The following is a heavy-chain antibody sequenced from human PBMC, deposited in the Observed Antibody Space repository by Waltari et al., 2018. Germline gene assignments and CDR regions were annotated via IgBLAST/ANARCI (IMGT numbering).Heavy chain of an antibody. V-gene: IGHV1-8*01. CDR1: GYTFTSYD. Sequence: QVQLVQSGAEVKKPGASVKVSCKASGYTFTSYDINWVRQATGQGLEWMGWMNPNSGNTGYAQEFQGRGTMTRNTSISTADMELSSLRSEDTAVYYCARPYHYYGSGNYGYWGQGTLVTVSS. CDR3: ARPYHYYGSGNYGY. CDR2: MNPNSGNT. D-gene: IGHD3-10*01. J-gene: IGHJ4*02.